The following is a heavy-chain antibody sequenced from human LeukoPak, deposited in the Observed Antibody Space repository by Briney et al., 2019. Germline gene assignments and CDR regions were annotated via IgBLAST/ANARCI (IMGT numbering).Heavy chain of an antibody. J-gene: IGHJ5*02. CDR2: MNPNSGNT. V-gene: IGHV1-8*01. Sequence: ASVKVSCKASRHTFTSYDTNWVRQATGQGLEGMGWMNPNSGNTGYAQKFQGRVTMTRNTSISTAYMELSSLRSEDTAVYYCARGYVGATEYWFDPWGQGTLVTVSS. CDR1: RHTFTSYD. CDR3: ARGYVGATEYWFDP. D-gene: IGHD1-26*01.